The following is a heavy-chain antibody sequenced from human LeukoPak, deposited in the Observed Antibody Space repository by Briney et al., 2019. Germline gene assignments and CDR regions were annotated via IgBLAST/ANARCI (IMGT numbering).Heavy chain of an antibody. Sequence: GGSLRLSCAASGFTFSSSGMHWVRQAPGRGLEWVAFIRFDGTTKYYAQSVRGRFTISRDNSKNTLYLQMNSLRAEDTAVYYCAKDLSGWSDYWGQGTLVTVSS. J-gene: IGHJ4*02. D-gene: IGHD6-19*01. CDR2: IRFDGTTK. CDR1: GFTFSSSG. V-gene: IGHV3-30*02. CDR3: AKDLSGWSDY.